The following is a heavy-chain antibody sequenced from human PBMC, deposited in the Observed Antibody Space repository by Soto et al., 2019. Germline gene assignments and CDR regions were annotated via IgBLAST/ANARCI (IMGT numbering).Heavy chain of an antibody. CDR2: ISYDGGNT. CDR1: GFTFSSYG. V-gene: IGHV3-30*18. Sequence: GGSLRLSCVASGFTFSSYGMHWVRQAPGKGLEWVAIISYDGGNTYYADSVKGRFTISRDNSKNTLYLQMNSLRAEDTSVYYCAKEGGLSGSYYISSSYYFDYWGQGTLVTVSS. D-gene: IGHD1-26*01. CDR3: AKEGGLSGSYYISSSYYFDY. J-gene: IGHJ4*02.